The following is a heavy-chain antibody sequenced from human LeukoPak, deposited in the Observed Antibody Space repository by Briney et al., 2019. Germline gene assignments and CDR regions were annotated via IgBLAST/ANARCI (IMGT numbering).Heavy chain of an antibody. CDR3: ARDGYCSSGTCYGKDY. CDR1: GFFFSNYW. V-gene: IGHV3-74*01. CDR2: INSDGSGT. Sequence: GGSLRLSCEASGFFFSNYWMHWVRQVPGMGLVWVSHINSDGSGTTYADFVKGRFTISRDNAKNTLYLQMNSLRAEDTAVYYCARDGYCSSGTCYGKDYWGQGTLVTVSS. J-gene: IGHJ4*02. D-gene: IGHD2-2*03.